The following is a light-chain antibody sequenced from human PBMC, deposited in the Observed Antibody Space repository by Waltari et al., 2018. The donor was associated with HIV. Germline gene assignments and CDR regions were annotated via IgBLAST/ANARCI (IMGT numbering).Light chain of an antibody. CDR3: LTYVSKTSTWQ. CDR1: DIDIGNYNL. J-gene: IGLJ3*02. CDR2: DVS. V-gene: IGLV2-23*02. Sequence: QSALTQPASVSGNPGQSVTITCTGTDIDIGNYNLVSWFQPHPGKAPKLLIYDVSKRPSGVSSRFSGPKAGYFASLTISGLLTEDESSYYCLTYVSKTSTWQFGGGTYLTV.